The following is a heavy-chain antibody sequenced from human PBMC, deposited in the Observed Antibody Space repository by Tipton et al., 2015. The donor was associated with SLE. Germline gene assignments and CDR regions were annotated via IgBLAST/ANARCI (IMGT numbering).Heavy chain of an antibody. CDR2: INSDGSST. V-gene: IGHV3-74*01. Sequence: SLRLSCAASGFTFSSYWMHWVRQAPGKGLVWVSRINSDGSSTSYADSVKGRFTIPRDNAKSTLYLQMNSLRAEDTAVYYCAKDRDTGGTDWYFDLWGRGTLVTVSS. D-gene: IGHD1-1*01. CDR1: GFTFSSYW. CDR3: AKDRDTGGTDWYFDL. J-gene: IGHJ2*01.